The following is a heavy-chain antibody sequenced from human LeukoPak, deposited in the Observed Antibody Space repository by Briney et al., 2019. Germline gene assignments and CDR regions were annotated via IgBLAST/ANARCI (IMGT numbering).Heavy chain of an antibody. V-gene: IGHV3-13*01. D-gene: IGHD3-10*01. J-gene: IGHJ6*02. CDR1: GFTFSSYD. CDR2: IGTAGDT. Sequence: GSLRLSCAASGFTFSSYDMHWVRQATGKGLEWVSAIGTAGDTYYPGSVKGRFTISRENAKNSLFLQMDSLRAEDTAVYYCARDQKRVRRVYYYYYGMDVWGQGTTVTVSS. CDR3: ARDQKRVRRVYYYYYGMDV.